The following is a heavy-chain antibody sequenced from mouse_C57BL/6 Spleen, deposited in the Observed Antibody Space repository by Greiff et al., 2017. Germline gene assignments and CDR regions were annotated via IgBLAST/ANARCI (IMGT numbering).Heavy chain of an antibody. CDR3: ASPGGADQARDYFDY. CDR1: GYAFTSYW. CDR2: IYPADGDT. V-gene: IGHV1-80*01. D-gene: IGHD3-2*02. Sequence: VQLQQSGAELVKPGASVKLSCKASGYAFTSYWMHWVKQRPGQGLEWIGQIYPADGDTNYNGKFKGKATLTADKSSSTAYMQLSSLTSEDSAVYCGASPGGADQARDYFDYWGQGTTLTVSS. J-gene: IGHJ2*01.